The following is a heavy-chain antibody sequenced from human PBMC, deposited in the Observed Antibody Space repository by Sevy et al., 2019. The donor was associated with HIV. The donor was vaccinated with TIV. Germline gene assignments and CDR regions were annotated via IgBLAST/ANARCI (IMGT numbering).Heavy chain of an antibody. Sequence: SETLSLTCTVSGVSIRSSGYYWGWIRQPPGKGLEWIGSIFYSGSPNYNPSLKSRVTISVDTSKNQFSLKLSSVTAADTAVYYCARQREDIIVIPAAFYGMDVWGLGTTVTVSS. D-gene: IGHD2-2*01. J-gene: IGHJ6*02. CDR2: IFYSGSP. CDR3: ARQREDIIVIPAAFYGMDV. CDR1: GVSIRSSGYY. V-gene: IGHV4-39*01.